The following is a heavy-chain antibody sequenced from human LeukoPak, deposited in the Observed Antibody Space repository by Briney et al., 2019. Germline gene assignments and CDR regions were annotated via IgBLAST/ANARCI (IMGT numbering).Heavy chain of an antibody. CDR2: MRYDGSDD. V-gene: IGHV3-30*02. CDR1: GYTFSSYG. CDR3: ANLPTDRYCSSTSCYDY. D-gene: IGHD2-2*01. Sequence: GGSLRLSCAASGYTFSSYGMHWVRQAPGKGLEWVAFMRYDGSDDYYADSVKGRFTISRDNSKNTLYLQMNSLRAEDTAVYYCANLPTDRYCSSTSCYDYWGQGTLVTVSS. J-gene: IGHJ4*02.